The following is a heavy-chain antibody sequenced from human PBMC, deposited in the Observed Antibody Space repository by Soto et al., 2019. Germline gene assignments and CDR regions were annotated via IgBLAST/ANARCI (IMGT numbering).Heavy chain of an antibody. V-gene: IGHV3-23*01. CDR1: GFSFSSYA. Sequence: PGGSLRLSCAASGFSFSSYAMNWVRQAPGKGLEWVSALSDGGSNVYYTDSVKGRFTISRDKSKNTLFLQMNSLRAEDTAIYYCAILDSSTWYTGYYFDYWGQGTLVTSPQ. J-gene: IGHJ4*02. CDR2: LSDGGSNV. D-gene: IGHD6-13*01. CDR3: AILDSSTWYTGYYFDY.